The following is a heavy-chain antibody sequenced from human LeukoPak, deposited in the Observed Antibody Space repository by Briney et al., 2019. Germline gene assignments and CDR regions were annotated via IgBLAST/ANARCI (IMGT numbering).Heavy chain of an antibody. CDR1: GGSISTDY. CDR2: IYYNGAT. CDR3: ARYGGSGWVIDN. D-gene: IGHD6-19*01. V-gene: IGHV4-59*08. J-gene: IGHJ4*02. Sequence: SETLSLTCTVYGGSISTDYWTWIRQPPGKGLEWIGYIYYNGATSYNPSLKSRVTISVDTSKEQFSLKLTPVTAADMAVYYCARYGGSGWVIDNWGQGTMVTVSS.